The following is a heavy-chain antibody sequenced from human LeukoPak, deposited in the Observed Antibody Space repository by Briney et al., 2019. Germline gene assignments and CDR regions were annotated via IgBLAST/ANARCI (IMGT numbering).Heavy chain of an antibody. V-gene: IGHV3-30*04. CDR2: ISYDGSNK. Sequence: GGSLRLSCAASGFTFSSYAMHWVRQAPGKGLEWVAVISYDGSNKYYADSVKGRFSISRDNSKNTLYLQMNSLRAEDTAVYYCARGSLSPYYDSSDFRYTLPDYWGQGTLVTVSS. CDR1: GFTFSSYA. J-gene: IGHJ4*02. CDR3: ARGSLSPYYDSSDFRYTLPDY. D-gene: IGHD3-22*01.